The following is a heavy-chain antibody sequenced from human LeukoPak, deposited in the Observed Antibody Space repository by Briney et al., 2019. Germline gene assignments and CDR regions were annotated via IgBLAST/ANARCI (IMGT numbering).Heavy chain of an antibody. CDR2: IKQDGSEK. D-gene: IGHD2-15*01. CDR1: GFTFSNYW. Sequence: GGSLRLSCAAAGFTFSNYWTSWVRQAPGKGLEWVANIKQDGSEKYCVDSVKGRFTISRDNAKNSLYLQMNSLRAEDTAVYYCARGPAATEYYYYYMDVWGKGTTVTVSS. V-gene: IGHV3-7*01. J-gene: IGHJ6*03. CDR3: ARGPAATEYYYYYMDV.